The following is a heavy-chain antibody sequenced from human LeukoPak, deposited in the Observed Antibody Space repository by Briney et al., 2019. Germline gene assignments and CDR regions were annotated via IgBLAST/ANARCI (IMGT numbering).Heavy chain of an antibody. Sequence: GGSLRLSCAASGFTFSSYAMSWVRQAPGKGLKGVSAISGSGGSTYYADSVKGRFTISRDNSKNTLYLQMTSLRAEDTAVYYCARHDAFDIWGQGTMVTVSS. V-gene: IGHV3-23*01. CDR3: ARHDAFDI. J-gene: IGHJ3*02. CDR1: GFTFSSYA. CDR2: ISGSGGST.